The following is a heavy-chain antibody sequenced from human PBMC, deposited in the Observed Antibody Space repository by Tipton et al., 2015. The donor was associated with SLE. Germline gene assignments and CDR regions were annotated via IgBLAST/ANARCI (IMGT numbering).Heavy chain of an antibody. Sequence: TLSLTCTVSGGSISSGGYYWSWIRQPPGKGLEWIGEINHSGSTNYNPSLKSIVTISVDTSKNQFSLKLRSVTAADTAVYYCARVLMGFGEPRAPTRGYYYSVDVWGKGTTVTVSS. CDR2: INHSGST. J-gene: IGHJ6*03. V-gene: IGHV4-31*01. CDR1: GGSISSGGYY. D-gene: IGHD3-10*01. CDR3: ARVLMGFGEPRAPTRGYYYSVDV.